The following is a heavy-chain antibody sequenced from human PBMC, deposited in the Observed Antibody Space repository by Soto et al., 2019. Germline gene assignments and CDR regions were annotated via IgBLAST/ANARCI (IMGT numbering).Heavy chain of an antibody. D-gene: IGHD3-16*01. CDR1: GGSISSSSHY. Sequence: PSETLSLTCSVSGGSISSSSHYWGWIRQPPGKGLEWIGSIYYSGSTYYTPSLRSRVTISVDTSKNLFSLKLRSVTAADTAVYYCARGPSLWDFDYWGQGTLVTVSS. CDR3: ARGPSLWDFDY. J-gene: IGHJ4*02. V-gene: IGHV4-39*01. CDR2: IYYSGST.